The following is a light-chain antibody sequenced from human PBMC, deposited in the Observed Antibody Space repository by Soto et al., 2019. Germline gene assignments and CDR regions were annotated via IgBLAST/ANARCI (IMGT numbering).Light chain of an antibody. CDR1: QSVNSDS. V-gene: IGKV3-20*01. Sequence: EIVFTQSPGTLSLSPGEGATLSCRASQSVNSDSLAWYQQKPGQAPRLLISGASTRATGIPDGFRGSGSGTDFTLTISRLEPEDFAVYWCQQYGSSLTFGQGTKVDIK. CDR3: QQYGSSLT. J-gene: IGKJ1*01. CDR2: GAS.